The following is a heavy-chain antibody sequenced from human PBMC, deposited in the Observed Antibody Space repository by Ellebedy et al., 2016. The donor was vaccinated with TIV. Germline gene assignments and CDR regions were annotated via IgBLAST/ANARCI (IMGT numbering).Heavy chain of an antibody. J-gene: IGHJ3*02. CDR3: ATDGSYGDYLSPTHAFVI. CDR2: INRDGSQK. V-gene: IGHV3-7*01. CDR1: GFSFRSYW. D-gene: IGHD4-17*01. Sequence: GGSLRLSCAASGFSFRSYWMSWLRQAPGKGLEWVANINRDGSQKYYVDSVKGRFTISRDNAKNSLYLQMTSLRADDTAVYYCATDGSYGDYLSPTHAFVIWGQGTMVTVSS.